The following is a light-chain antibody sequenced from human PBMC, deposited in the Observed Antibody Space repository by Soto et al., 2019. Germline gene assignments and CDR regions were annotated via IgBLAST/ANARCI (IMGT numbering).Light chain of an antibody. CDR2: AAS. Sequence: FQMTQSPSSLCTSVPDRVTVSFRASQGFTNYLAWYQQEPGKAPKLLIYAASTLQSGVPPRFSGSGSGTHFTLTISSLQPEDAATYYCQKYNTAPYTLGQGTRLEI. CDR1: QGFTNY. CDR3: QKYNTAPYT. V-gene: IGKV1-27*01. J-gene: IGKJ5*01.